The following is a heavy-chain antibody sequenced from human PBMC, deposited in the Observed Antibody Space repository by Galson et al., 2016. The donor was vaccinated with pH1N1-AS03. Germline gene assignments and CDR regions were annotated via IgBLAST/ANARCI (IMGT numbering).Heavy chain of an antibody. V-gene: IGHV6-1*01. CDR2: THYRSKWYY. D-gene: IGHD1/OR15-1a*01. J-gene: IGHJ1*01. CDR3: ARGGLGTTVSPFQH. CDR1: GDSVSSDRAA. Sequence: CAISGDSVSSDRAAWNWIRQSPSRGLEWLGRTHYRSKWYYDYAVSVESRMTIRPDTSKNQVSLQLNSVTPEDTAVYYCARGGLGTTVSPFQHWGQGTLVTVSS.